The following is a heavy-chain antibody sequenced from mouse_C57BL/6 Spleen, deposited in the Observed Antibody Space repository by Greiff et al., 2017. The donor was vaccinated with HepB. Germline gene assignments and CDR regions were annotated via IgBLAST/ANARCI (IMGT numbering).Heavy chain of an antibody. V-gene: IGHV5-17*01. CDR2: ISSGSSTI. J-gene: IGHJ4*01. D-gene: IGHD2-4*01. CDR3: ARPLIYYDYPYAMDY. CDR1: GFTFSDYG. Sequence: EVMLVESGGGLVKPGGSLKLSCAASGFTFSDYGMHWVRQAPEKGLEWVAYISSGSSTIYYADTVKGRFTISIDNAKNTRFLQMTSLRSEDTAMYYCARPLIYYDYPYAMDYWGQGTSVTVSS.